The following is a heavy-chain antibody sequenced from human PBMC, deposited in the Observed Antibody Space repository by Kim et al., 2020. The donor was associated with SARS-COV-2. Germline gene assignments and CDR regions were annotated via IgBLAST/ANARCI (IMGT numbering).Heavy chain of an antibody. CDR1: GFTFSSYA. CDR3: AKDMDRGSYAGGAFDF. D-gene: IGHD3-10*01. Sequence: GGSLRLSCAASGFTFSSYAMSWVRQAPGKGLEWVSVIYSGGSSTYYADSVKGRFTISRDNSKNTLYLQMNSLRAEDTAVYYCAKDMDRGSYAGGAFDFWG. CDR2: IYSGGSST. V-gene: IGHV3-23*03. J-gene: IGHJ3*01.